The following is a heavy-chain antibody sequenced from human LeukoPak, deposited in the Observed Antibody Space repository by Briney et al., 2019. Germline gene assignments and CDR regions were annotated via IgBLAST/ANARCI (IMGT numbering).Heavy chain of an antibody. CDR3: ASASSHRIAAGGDY. CDR2: INSDGSSR. V-gene: IGHV3-74*01. CDR1: GFTFSNYW. Sequence: PGGSLRLSCAASGFTFSNYWMHWVRQAPGKGLVWVSRINSDGSSRNYADSVKGRFTISRDNAKNTLYLQMNSLRAADTAVYYCASASSHRIAAGGDYWGQGTLITVSS. J-gene: IGHJ4*02. D-gene: IGHD6-13*01.